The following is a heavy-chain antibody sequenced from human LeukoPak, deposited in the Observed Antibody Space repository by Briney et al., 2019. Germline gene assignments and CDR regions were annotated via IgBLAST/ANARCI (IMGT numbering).Heavy chain of an antibody. J-gene: IGHJ6*03. CDR3: ARSDYDILTGYAGFMDV. D-gene: IGHD3-9*01. Sequence: ASVKVSCKASGYTFTGYYMHWVRQAPGQGLEWMGWINPNSGGTNYAQKFQGRVTMTRDTSISTAYMELSRLRSDDTAVYYCARSDYDILTGYAGFMDVWGKGTTVTISS. V-gene: IGHV1-2*02. CDR1: GYTFTGYY. CDR2: INPNSGGT.